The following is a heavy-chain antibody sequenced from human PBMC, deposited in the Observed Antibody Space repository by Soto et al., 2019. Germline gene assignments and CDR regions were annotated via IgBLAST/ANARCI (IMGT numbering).Heavy chain of an antibody. J-gene: IGHJ3*02. CDR3: ASPGGYCSGGKCYRAFDI. V-gene: IGHV4-4*02. D-gene: IGHD2-15*01. CDR1: SGSISSSNW. CDR2: IYHSGST. Sequence: SETLSLTCAVSSGSISSSNWWSWVRQPPGKGLEWIGEIYHSGSTNYNPSLKSRVTISVDKSKKQFSLKLSSVTAADTAVYYCASPGGYCSGGKCYRAFDIWGQGTMVTVSS.